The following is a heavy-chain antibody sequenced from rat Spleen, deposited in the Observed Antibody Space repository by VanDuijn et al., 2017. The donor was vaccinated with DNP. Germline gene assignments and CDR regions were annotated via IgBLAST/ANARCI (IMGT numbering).Heavy chain of an antibody. CDR1: GFNFNDYW. CDR2: VNQDSSTI. V-gene: IGHV4-2*01. Sequence: EVKLVESGGGLVQPGRSLKLSCAASGFNFNDYWMDWVRQAPGKGLEWIGEVNQDSSTINYTPSLKDKFTIFRDNVQNTLYLQMSKVGSEDTAIYYCAKGPNYGGWSDYFDYWGQGVMVTVSS. J-gene: IGHJ2*01. D-gene: IGHD1-11*01. CDR3: AKGPNYGGWSDYFDY.